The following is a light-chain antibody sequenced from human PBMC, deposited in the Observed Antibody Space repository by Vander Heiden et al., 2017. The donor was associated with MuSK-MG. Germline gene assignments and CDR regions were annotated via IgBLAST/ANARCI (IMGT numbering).Light chain of an antibody. CDR2: GAS. J-gene: IGKJ3*01. V-gene: IGKV1-27*01. CDR3: QKDNCVPFT. Sequence: DIQMTQSPSSLSASVGDRVTISCRASQGIADYLAWYQQKPGRLPNLLIYGASTLQSGVPSRFSGSGAGTVFTLTISSLQPEDVATYYCQKDNCVPFTFGHGTKVNIK. CDR1: QGIADY.